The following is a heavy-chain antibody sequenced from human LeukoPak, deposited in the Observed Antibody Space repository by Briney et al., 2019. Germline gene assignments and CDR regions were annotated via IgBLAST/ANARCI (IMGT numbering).Heavy chain of an antibody. CDR2: VNLQGST. CDR3: ARSNDRDGYNFGY. V-gene: IGHV4-4*02. J-gene: IGHJ4*02. CDR1: GGSISNNW. D-gene: IGHD5-24*01. Sequence: SETLSLTCGVSGGSISNNWWTWVRQPPGKGLEWIGEVNLQGSTNYNPSLKSRVTISVDTSKKQFSLNLSSVTAADTAVYYCARSNDRDGYNFGYWGQGTLVTVSS.